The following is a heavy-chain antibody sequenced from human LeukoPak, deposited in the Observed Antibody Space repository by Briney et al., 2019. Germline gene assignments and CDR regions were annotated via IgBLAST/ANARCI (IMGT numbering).Heavy chain of an antibody. CDR1: ENTFTNYY. D-gene: IGHD6-13*01. CDR3: ARDRWGIAAAGPDY. J-gene: IGHJ4*02. Sequence: ASVKVSCKASENTFTNYYMHWVRQAPGQGPEWLGLINPNGGRTSYAQNFQGRVTMTRGTSTSTVYMELSSLRSEDTAVYYCARDRWGIAAAGPDYWGQGALVTVSS. V-gene: IGHV1-46*01. CDR2: INPNGGRT.